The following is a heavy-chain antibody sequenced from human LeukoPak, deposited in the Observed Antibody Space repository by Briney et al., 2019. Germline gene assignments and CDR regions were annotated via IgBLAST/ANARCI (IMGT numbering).Heavy chain of an antibody. CDR2: INHSGST. V-gene: IGHV4-34*01. CDR3: ARGHYTYYDFG. CDR1: GGYFSGYY. D-gene: IGHD3-3*01. J-gene: IGHJ4*02. Sequence: PSETLSLTCAVYGGYFSGYYWSWIRQPPGKGLEWIGEINHSGSTNYNPSLKSRVTISVDTSKNQFSLKLSSVTAADTAVYYCARGHYTYYDFGWGQGTLVTVSS.